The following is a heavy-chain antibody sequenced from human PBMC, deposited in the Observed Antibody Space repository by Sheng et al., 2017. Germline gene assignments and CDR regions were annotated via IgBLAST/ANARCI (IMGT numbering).Heavy chain of an antibody. CDR1: GGSISSYY. Sequence: QVQLQESGPGLVKPSETLSLTCTVSGGSISSYYWSWIRQPPGKGLEWIGYIYYSGSTNYNPSLKSRVTISVDTSKNQFSLKLSSVTAADTAVYYCAGPTVAGDYWGQGTLVTVSS. V-gene: IGHV4-59*01. CDR3: AGPTVAGDY. J-gene: IGHJ4*02. CDR2: IYYSGST. D-gene: IGHD4-17*01.